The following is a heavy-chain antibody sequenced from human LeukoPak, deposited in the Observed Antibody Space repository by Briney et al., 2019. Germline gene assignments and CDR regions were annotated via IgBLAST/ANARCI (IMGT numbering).Heavy chain of an antibody. CDR2: INEDGSTT. CDR3: AREVVSTPSYFDS. V-gene: IGHV3-74*01. Sequence: GGSLRLSCAASGFTFSSNWMHWVRQAPGKGLVWVSRINEDGSTTNYADSVKGRSTIFRDNAKNTLYLLMNSLIPEDTAVYYCAREVVSTPSYFDSWGQGTLVTVSS. D-gene: IGHD2-15*01. J-gene: IGHJ4*02. CDR1: GFTFSSNW.